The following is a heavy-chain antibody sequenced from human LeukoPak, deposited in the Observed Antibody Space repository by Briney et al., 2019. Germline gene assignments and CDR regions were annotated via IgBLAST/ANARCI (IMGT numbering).Heavy chain of an antibody. CDR3: ARVVAGTLGTFDY. CDR2: IIPIFGTA. Sequence: SVKVSCKASGGTFSSYAISWVRQAPGQGLEWVGGIIPIFGTANYAQKFQGRVTITTDESTSTAYMELSSLRSEDTAVYYCARVVAGTLGTFDYWGQGTLVTVSS. V-gene: IGHV1-69*05. CDR1: GGTFSSYA. J-gene: IGHJ4*02. D-gene: IGHD6-19*01.